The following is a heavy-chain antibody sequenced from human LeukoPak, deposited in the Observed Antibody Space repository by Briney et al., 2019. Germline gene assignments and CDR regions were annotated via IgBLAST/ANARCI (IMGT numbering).Heavy chain of an antibody. CDR2: VVPNSGAT. J-gene: IGHJ4*02. D-gene: IGHD1-26*01. V-gene: IGHV1-2*02. CDR1: GYTFTGYY. CDR3: ARSEPPLHY. Sequence: GSLKVSCKASGYTFTGYYIHWVRQAPGQGLEWMGWVVPNSGATKYAQKFQGRVTLTRDTSISTAYMELSSLGSDDTAVYYCARSEPPLHYWGQGTLVTVSA.